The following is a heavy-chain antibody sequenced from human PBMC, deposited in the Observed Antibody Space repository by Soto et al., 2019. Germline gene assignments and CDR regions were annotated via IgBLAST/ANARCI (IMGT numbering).Heavy chain of an antibody. CDR1: GFTFSSYW. CDR3: ARDLRLFFPVDAFDI. CDR2: IKQDGSEK. V-gene: IGHV3-7*01. J-gene: IGHJ3*02. D-gene: IGHD5-12*01. Sequence: GGSLRLSCAASGFTFSSYWMSWVRQAPGKGLEWVANIKQDGSEKYYVDSVKGRFTISRDNAKNSLYLQMNSLRAEDTAVYYCARDLRLFFPVDAFDIWGQGTMVTVSS.